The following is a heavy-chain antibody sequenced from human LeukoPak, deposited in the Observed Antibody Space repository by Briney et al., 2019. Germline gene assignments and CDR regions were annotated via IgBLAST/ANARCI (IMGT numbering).Heavy chain of an antibody. CDR2: IIPIFGTA. J-gene: IGHJ1*01. CDR3: ASITMVRGVISYFQH. CDR1: GGTFSSYA. V-gene: IGHV1-69*06. D-gene: IGHD3-10*01. Sequence: SVKVSCKASGGTFSSYAISWVRQAPGQGLEWMGGIIPIFGTANYAQKFQGRVTITADKSTSTAYMELSSLRAEDTAVCFCASITMVRGVISYFQHWGQGTLVGVCS.